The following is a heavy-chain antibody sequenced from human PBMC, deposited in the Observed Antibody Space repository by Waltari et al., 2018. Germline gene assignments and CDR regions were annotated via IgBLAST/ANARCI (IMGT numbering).Heavy chain of an antibody. D-gene: IGHD2-2*02. CDR2: IWFDGSDK. CDR3: AKDAFGNTYLDF. J-gene: IGHJ4*02. V-gene: IGHV3-30*02. CDR1: GFTLSNFG. Sequence: QVHLVESGGGVVQPGGSLRLSCATSGFTLSNFGMHWVRQAPGKGLEWVALIWFDGSDKFYADSVRGRFTISRDNSARTLYLDMDSLRLDDTAMYYCAKDAFGNTYLDFWGQGTLVTVSS.